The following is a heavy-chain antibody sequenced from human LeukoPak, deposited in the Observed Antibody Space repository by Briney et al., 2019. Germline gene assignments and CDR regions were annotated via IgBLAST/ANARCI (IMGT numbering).Heavy chain of an antibody. CDR1: GFTFGSYA. Sequence: QPGRSLRLSCAASGFTFGSYAMHWVRQAPGKGLEWVAVISYDGSNKYYADSVKGRFTISRDNSKNTLYLQMNSLRAEDTAVYYCARSYDFWSGYYPIDYWGQGTLVTVSS. CDR3: ARSYDFWSGYYPIDY. V-gene: IGHV3-30*04. J-gene: IGHJ4*02. CDR2: ISYDGSNK. D-gene: IGHD3-3*01.